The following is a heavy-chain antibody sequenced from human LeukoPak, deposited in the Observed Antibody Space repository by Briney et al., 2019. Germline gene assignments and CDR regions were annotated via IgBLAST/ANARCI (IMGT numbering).Heavy chain of an antibody. CDR2: INPNSGGT. J-gene: IGHJ4*02. CDR1: GYTFTGYY. V-gene: IGHV1-2*02. Sequence: ASVKVSCKASGYTFTGYYMHWVRQAPGQGLEWMGWINPNSGGTNYAQKFQGRVTMTRDTSISTAYMELSRLRSDDTAVNYCAREGTIFGVVIIPSKGDFDYWGQGTLVTVSS. CDR3: AREGTIFGVVIIPSKGDFDY. D-gene: IGHD3-3*01.